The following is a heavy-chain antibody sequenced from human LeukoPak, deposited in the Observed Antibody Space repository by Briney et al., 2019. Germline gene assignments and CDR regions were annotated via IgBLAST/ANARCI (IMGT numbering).Heavy chain of an antibody. Sequence: SETLSLTCTVSGGSISSSSYYWGWIRQPPGKGLEWLGSIYYSGSTYYNPSLKSRVTISVDTSKNQFSLKLSSVTAADTAVYYCARHGFDSSGWDPDYFDYWGQGTLVTVSS. CDR3: ARHGFDSSGWDPDYFDY. V-gene: IGHV4-39*01. CDR2: IYYSGST. J-gene: IGHJ4*02. CDR1: GGSISSSSYY. D-gene: IGHD6-19*01.